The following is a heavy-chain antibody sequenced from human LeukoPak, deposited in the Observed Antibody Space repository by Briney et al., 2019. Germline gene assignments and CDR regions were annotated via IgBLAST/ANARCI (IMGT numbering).Heavy chain of an antibody. CDR1: GGTFSSYA. D-gene: IGHD3-22*01. Sequence: SVTVSCKASGGTFSSYAISWVRQAPGQGLEWMGGIIPIFGTANYAQMFQGRVTITADKSTSTAYMELSSLRSEDTAVYYCARGRTRYDSSGYYHLSTDYWGQGTRVTVSS. V-gene: IGHV1-69*06. J-gene: IGHJ4*02. CDR2: IIPIFGTA. CDR3: ARGRTRYDSSGYYHLSTDY.